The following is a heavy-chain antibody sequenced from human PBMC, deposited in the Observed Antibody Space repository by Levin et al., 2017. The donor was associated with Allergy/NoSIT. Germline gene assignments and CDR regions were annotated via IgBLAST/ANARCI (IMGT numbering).Heavy chain of an antibody. CDR2: ISGDGTRT. D-gene: IGHD3-16*01. CDR1: GFTLSSHW. J-gene: IGHJ4*02. V-gene: IGHV3-74*01. Sequence: GGSLRLSCAASGFTLSSHWMHWVRQAPGKGLVWVSRISGDGTRTSYADSVRGRFTISRDNAKSTLYQQINSLRVEETAVYYGTRRAREVRFGDEDYFDHWGQGILVSVSS. CDR3: TRRAREVRFGDEDYFDH.